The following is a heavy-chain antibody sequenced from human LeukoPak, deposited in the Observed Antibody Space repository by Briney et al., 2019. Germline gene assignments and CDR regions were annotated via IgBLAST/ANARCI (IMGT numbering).Heavy chain of an antibody. J-gene: IGHJ4*02. V-gene: IGHV3-23*01. Sequence: GSLGLSCAAFGFTFSSYAMSWVRQAPGKGLEWVSAISGSGGSTYYADSVKGRFTISRDNSKNTLYLQMNSLRAEDTAVYYCAKAEYYYDSSGYSNYWGQGTLVTVSS. CDR3: AKAEYYYDSSGYSNY. CDR1: GFTFSSYA. D-gene: IGHD3-22*01. CDR2: ISGSGGST.